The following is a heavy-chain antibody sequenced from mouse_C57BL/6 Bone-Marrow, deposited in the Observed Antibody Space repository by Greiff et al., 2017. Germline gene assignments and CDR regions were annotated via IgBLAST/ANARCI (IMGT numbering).Heavy chain of an antibody. Sequence: QVQLQQPGAELVKPGASVKLSCKASGYTFTSYWMHWVKQRPGRGLEWIGRIDPNSGGTKYNEKIKSKATLTVDKPSSTAYMPLSSLASEDSAFYYCARGRYYIAMDYWGQGTSVTVSS. CDR2: IDPNSGGT. D-gene: IGHD2-12*01. V-gene: IGHV1-72*01. CDR3: ARGRYYIAMDY. CDR1: GYTFTSYW. J-gene: IGHJ4*01.